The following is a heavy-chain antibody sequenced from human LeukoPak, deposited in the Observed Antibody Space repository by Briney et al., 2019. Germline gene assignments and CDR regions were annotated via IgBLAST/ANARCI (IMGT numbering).Heavy chain of an antibody. D-gene: IGHD4-11*01. CDR1: GFTFSCYW. CDR2: IKQDGSEK. CDR3: ARDLAYRGGLDP. Sequence: PGGSLRLSCAASGFTFSCYWMSWVRQAPGKGVEGVANIKQDGSEKYYVDSVKGRFTISRDNAKNSLDLQMNSLRAEDTAVYYCARDLAYRGGLDPWGQGTLVIVSS. V-gene: IGHV3-7*01. J-gene: IGHJ5*02.